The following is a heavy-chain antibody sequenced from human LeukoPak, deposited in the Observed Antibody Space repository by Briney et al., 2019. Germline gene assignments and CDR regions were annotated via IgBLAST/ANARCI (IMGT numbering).Heavy chain of an antibody. J-gene: IGHJ3*02. CDR3: ARDLRISDYYGSGSYYKSRAAFDI. V-gene: IGHV3-11*04. Sequence: PGGSLRLSCAASGFTFSDYYMSWIRQAPGKGLEWVSYISSSGSTIYYADSVKGRFTISRDNAKNSLYLQMNSLRAEDTAVYYCARDLRISDYYGSGSYYKSRAAFDIWGQGTMVTVSS. D-gene: IGHD3-10*01. CDR1: GFTFSDYY. CDR2: ISSSGSTI.